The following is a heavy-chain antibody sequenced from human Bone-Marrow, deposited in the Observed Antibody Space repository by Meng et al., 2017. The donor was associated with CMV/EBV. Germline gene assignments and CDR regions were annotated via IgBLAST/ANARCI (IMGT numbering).Heavy chain of an antibody. Sequence: GESLKISCAASGFTFSSYAMHWVRQAQGKGLEWVAVISYDGSNKYYADSVKGRFTISRDNSKNTLYLQMNSLRAEDTAVYYCARDGGGKGVAFDIWGQGTMVTVSS. D-gene: IGHD3-10*01. CDR1: GFTFSSYA. CDR3: ARDGGGKGVAFDI. CDR2: ISYDGSNK. J-gene: IGHJ3*02. V-gene: IGHV3-30*14.